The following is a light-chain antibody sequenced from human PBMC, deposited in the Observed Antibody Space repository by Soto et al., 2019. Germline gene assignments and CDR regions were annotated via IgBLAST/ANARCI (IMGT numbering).Light chain of an antibody. V-gene: IGKV3-20*01. CDR3: QKYGSSPLT. Sequence: EIVLTQSPDTLSLSPGERATLSCRASQSVRSNYLSWYQQKPGQAPRFLIYDASSRATGISDRFSGSGSGTDFTLTISRLEPEDFAVYYFQKYGSSPLTFGGGTKVEIK. J-gene: IGKJ4*01. CDR1: QSVRSNY. CDR2: DAS.